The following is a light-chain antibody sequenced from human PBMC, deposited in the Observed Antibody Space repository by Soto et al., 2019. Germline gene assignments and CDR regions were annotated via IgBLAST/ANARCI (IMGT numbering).Light chain of an antibody. CDR2: AAS. CDR1: QGIRND. Sequence: AIQMTQSPSSLSASVGDRVTITCRASQGIRNDLGWYQQKPGKAPKLLIYAASSLQSGVPSRFSGSGSGTDFTLSISSLQPADFATYYCLQDYNYPFTFGPGTKVDIK. CDR3: LQDYNYPFT. J-gene: IGKJ3*01. V-gene: IGKV1-6*01.